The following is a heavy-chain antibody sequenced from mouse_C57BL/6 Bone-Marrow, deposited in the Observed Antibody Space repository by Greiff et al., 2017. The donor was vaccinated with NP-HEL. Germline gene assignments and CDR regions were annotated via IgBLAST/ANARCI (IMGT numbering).Heavy chain of an antibody. Sequence: VQLKESGPELVKPGASVKIPCKASGYTFTDYNMDWVKQSHGKSLEWIGDINPNNGGTIYNQKFKGKATLTVDKSSSTAYMELRSLASEDTAVYYCARGSGSSYDYAMDYWGQGTSVTVSS. V-gene: IGHV1-18*01. D-gene: IGHD1-1*01. CDR2: INPNNGGT. CDR3: ARGSGSSYDYAMDY. J-gene: IGHJ4*01. CDR1: GYTFTDYN.